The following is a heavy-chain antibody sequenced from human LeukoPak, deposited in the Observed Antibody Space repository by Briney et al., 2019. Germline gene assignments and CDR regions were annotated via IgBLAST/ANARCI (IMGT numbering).Heavy chain of an antibody. J-gene: IGHJ6*02. D-gene: IGHD1-26*01. CDR3: ARGGQWAGFMDV. CDR1: GFTVSSNY. CDR2: IYASGST. Sequence: GGSLRLSCAASGFTVSSNYMSWVRQAPGKGLEWVSVIYASGSTYYADSVKGRFTISRDNSKNMLYLQMNSLRAEDTAVYFCARGGQWAGFMDVWGQGTTVTVS. V-gene: IGHV3-53*01.